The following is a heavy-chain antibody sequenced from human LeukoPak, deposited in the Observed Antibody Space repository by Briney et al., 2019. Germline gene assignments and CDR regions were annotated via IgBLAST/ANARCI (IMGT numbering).Heavy chain of an antibody. Sequence: GASVKVSCKASGYTFTSHYMHWVRQAPGQGLEWMGIINPSGGSTSYAQKFQGRVTMTRDMSTSTVYMELSSLRSEDTAVYYCARDGLGSSSHYYYYYMDVWGKGTTVTVS. CDR1: GYTFTSHY. J-gene: IGHJ6*03. CDR3: ARDGLGSSSHYYYYYMDV. V-gene: IGHV1-46*01. CDR2: INPSGGST. D-gene: IGHD6-6*01.